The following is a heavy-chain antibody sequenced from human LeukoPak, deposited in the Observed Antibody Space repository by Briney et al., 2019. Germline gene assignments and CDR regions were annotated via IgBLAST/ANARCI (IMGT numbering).Heavy chain of an antibody. Sequence: GGSLRLSCAASGFTLGSFGMNWVRQAPGKGLEWVSYIGTTTSTIYYADSVKGRFTISRDNAKNSLYLQMNSLRAEDTAVYYCAKKGYSSGWTTPPFFDYWGQGTLVTVSS. CDR2: IGTTTSTI. CDR1: GFTLGSFG. CDR3: AKKGYSSGWTTPPFFDY. D-gene: IGHD6-19*01. J-gene: IGHJ4*02. V-gene: IGHV3-48*04.